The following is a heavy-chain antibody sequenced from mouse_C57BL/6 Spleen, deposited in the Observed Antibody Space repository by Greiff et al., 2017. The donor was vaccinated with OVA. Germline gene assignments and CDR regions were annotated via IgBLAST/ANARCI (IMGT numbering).Heavy chain of an antibody. CDR1: GFTFSDYY. CDR2: INYDGSST. CDR3: ARGDTTLFDY. J-gene: IGHJ2*01. Sequence: EVKLVESEGGLVQPGSSMKLSCTASGFTFSDYYMAWVRQVPEKGLEWVANINYDGSSTYYLDSLKSRFIISRDNAKNILYLQMSSLKSEDTATYYCARGDTTLFDYWGQGTTLTVSS. V-gene: IGHV5-16*01. D-gene: IGHD1-1*01.